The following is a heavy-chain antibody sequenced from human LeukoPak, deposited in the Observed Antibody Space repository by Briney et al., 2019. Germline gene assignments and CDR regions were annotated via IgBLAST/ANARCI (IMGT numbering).Heavy chain of an antibody. J-gene: IGHJ4*02. D-gene: IGHD6-13*01. CDR2: IYNSGST. CDR3: ARGGGPIAAAGMDY. CDR1: GGSISSYY. V-gene: IGHV4-59*01. Sequence: SETLSLTCTVSGGSISSYYWSWIRQPPGKGLEWIGYIYNSGSTNYNPSLKSRVTISVDTSKNQFSLKLSSVTAADTAVYYCARGGGPIAAAGMDYWGQGTLVTVSS.